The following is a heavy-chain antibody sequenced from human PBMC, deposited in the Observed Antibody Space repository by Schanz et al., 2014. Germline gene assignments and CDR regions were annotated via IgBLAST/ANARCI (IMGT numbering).Heavy chain of an antibody. J-gene: IGHJ4*02. CDR3: ARDNYYGSGSCAY. V-gene: IGHV3-7*01. CDR2: IKQHGNEK. D-gene: IGHD3-10*01. CDR1: GFTFSSYS. Sequence: EVQLVESGGGLVKPGGSLRLSCAASGFTFSSYSMNWVRQAPGKGLEWVANIKQHGNEKYYVDSVKGRFTISRDNAKNSMYLHMKSLRGEDTAVYYCARDNYYGSGSCAYWGQGTLVTVSS.